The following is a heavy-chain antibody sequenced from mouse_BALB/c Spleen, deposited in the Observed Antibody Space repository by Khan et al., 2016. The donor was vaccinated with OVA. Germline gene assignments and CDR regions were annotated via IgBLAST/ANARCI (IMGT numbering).Heavy chain of an antibody. D-gene: IGHD2-10*01. CDR2: IWSDGST. V-gene: IGHV2-6-1*01. CDR3: ARQPYYHYNIMDY. CDR1: GFSLTNYG. Sequence: QVQLKDSGPGLVAPSQSLSITCTISGFSLTNYGVHWVRQPPGKGLEWLVVIWSDGSTTYNSALKSRLSISKDNSKSQVFLKINSLQTDDTAMYFCARQPYYHYNIMDYWGQGTSVTVSS. J-gene: IGHJ4*01.